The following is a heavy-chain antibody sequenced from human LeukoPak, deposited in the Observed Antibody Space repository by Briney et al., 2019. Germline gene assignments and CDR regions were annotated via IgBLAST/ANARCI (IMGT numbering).Heavy chain of an antibody. CDR1: GFSFTSYA. CDR2: IGGSNGIT. Sequence: GGSLRLSCAASGFSFTSYAMSWVRQAPGKGLEWVSVIGGSNGITFYVGSVKGRFTISRDNSKDTLYLQMNSLRAEDTAVYYCARNENSGWGYFDYWGQGTLVTVSS. J-gene: IGHJ4*02. CDR3: ARNENSGWGYFDY. D-gene: IGHD5-12*01. V-gene: IGHV3-23*01.